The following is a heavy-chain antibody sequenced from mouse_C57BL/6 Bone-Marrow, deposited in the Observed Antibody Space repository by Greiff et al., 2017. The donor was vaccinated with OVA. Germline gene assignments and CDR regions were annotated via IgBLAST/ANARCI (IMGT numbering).Heavy chain of an antibody. J-gene: IGHJ4*01. D-gene: IGHD6-2*01. Sequence: EVKLMESGGGLVKPGGSLKLSCAASGFTFSDYGMHWVRQAPEKGLEWVAYISSGSSTIYYADTVKGRFTISRDNAKNTLFLQMTSLRSEDTAMYYCARGSLYAMDYWGQGTSVTVSS. CDR2: ISSGSSTI. CDR3: ARGSLYAMDY. V-gene: IGHV5-17*01. CDR1: GFTFSDYG.